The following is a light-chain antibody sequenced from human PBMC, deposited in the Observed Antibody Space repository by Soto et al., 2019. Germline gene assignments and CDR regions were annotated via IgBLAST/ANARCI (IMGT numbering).Light chain of an antibody. V-gene: IGKV2-28*01. CDR3: MQAIQAPRT. CDR2: LGS. J-gene: IGKJ1*01. Sequence: VLTQSPLSLPVTPGEPASISCRSSQSLLHSNGNIYLDWYLQEPGQSPQLLIYLGSIRASGVPDRFSSSGSGTDFTLKITRVEAEDVGVYYCMQAIQAPRTFGLGTKVEIK. CDR1: QSLLHSNGNIY.